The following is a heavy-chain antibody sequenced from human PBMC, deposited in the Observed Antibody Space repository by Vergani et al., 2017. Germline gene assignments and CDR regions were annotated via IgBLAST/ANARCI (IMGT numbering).Heavy chain of an antibody. CDR1: GGTFSSYA. V-gene: IGHV1-69*01. Sequence: QVQLVQSGAEVKKPGSSLKVPCKAFGGTFSSYAISWVRQAPGQGFEWLGGIIPIFGTANYAQKFQGRDTSTADESTSTAYMELSSLRSEDTAVYYCARVQIRGSYYFDYWGQGTLVTVSS. J-gene: IGHJ4*02. CDR3: ARVQIRGSYYFDY. D-gene: IGHD1-26*01. CDR2: IIPIFGTA.